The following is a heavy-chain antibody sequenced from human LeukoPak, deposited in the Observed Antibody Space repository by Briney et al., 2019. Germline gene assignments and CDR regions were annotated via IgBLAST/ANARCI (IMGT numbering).Heavy chain of an antibody. CDR2: IIPIFGSA. Sequence: SVKVSCKASGGTFSSYAISWVRQAPGQGLEWMGGIIPIFGSANYAQKFQGRVTITADKSTSTAYMELSSLRSEDTAVYYCARSLNTAMVYDAFDIWGQGTMVTVSS. D-gene: IGHD5-18*01. CDR3: ARSLNTAMVYDAFDI. V-gene: IGHV1-69*06. CDR1: GGTFSSYA. J-gene: IGHJ3*02.